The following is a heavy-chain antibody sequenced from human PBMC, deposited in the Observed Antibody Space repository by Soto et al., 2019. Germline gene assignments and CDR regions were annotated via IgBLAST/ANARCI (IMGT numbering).Heavy chain of an antibody. D-gene: IGHD3-22*01. J-gene: IGHJ3*02. V-gene: IGHV4-39*01. CDR2: VYYSGST. CDR1: GGSISSSTYY. Sequence: SETLSLTCTVSGGSISSSTYYCGWIRQPPGEGLEWIGSVYYSGSTYYNPSLKGRVTISIDTSKSQFSLKMSSVTAADTAVYYCALYDSSDIMTFDIWGLGTMVTVSS. CDR3: ALYDSSDIMTFDI.